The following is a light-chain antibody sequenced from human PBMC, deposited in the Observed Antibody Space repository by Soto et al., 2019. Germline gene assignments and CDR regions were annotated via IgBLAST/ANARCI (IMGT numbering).Light chain of an antibody. Sequence: EIVMTQSPATLSVSPGERATLSCRASQSVSNNLAWYQKKPGQAPRLLIYGASTRATGIPARFRGSGSGTEFTLTISSLQAEDVAVYYCQQYNNWWTFGQGTKVDIK. V-gene: IGKV3-15*01. CDR1: QSVSNN. CDR3: QQYNNWWT. J-gene: IGKJ1*01. CDR2: GAS.